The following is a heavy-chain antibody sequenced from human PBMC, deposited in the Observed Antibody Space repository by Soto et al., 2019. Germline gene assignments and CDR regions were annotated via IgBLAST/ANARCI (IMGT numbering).Heavy chain of an antibody. Sequence: SETLSLTCSVSGGSIISHYWSWIRQPPGKGLEYIGYIHYSGSTDYNPSLKSRITISVDTSKNQFSLKLSSVTAADTAVYYCARDLSDYNGMDVWGQGTTVTVSS. CDR1: GGSIISHY. J-gene: IGHJ6*02. D-gene: IGHD3-16*02. CDR2: IHYSGST. CDR3: ARDLSDYNGMDV. V-gene: IGHV4-59*11.